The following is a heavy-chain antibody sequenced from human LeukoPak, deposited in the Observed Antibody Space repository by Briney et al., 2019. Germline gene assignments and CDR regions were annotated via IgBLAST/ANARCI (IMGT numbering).Heavy chain of an antibody. J-gene: IGHJ4*02. CDR2: IYYSGST. CDR3: AREDDSSGLLDY. Sequence: SQTLSLTCTVSGGSISSGSYYWSWIRQPPGKGLEWIGYIYYSGSTYYNPSLKSRVTISVDTSKNQFSLKLSSVTAADTAVYYCAREDDSSGLLDYWGQGTLVTVSS. CDR1: GGSISSGSYY. D-gene: IGHD3-22*01. V-gene: IGHV4-30-4*08.